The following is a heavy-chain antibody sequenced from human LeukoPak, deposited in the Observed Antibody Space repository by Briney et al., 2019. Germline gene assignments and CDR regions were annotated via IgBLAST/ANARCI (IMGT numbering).Heavy chain of an antibody. CDR2: IYTSGST. CDR3: ARDRLDTAMVTPFDY. D-gene: IGHD5-18*01. J-gene: IGHJ4*02. V-gene: IGHV4-4*07. CDR1: GGSISSYY. Sequence: SETLSLTCTVSGGSISSYYWSWIRQPAGKGLEWIGRIYTSGSTNYNPSLKSRVTMSVDTSKNQFSLKLSSVTAADTAVYYCARDRLDTAMVTPFDYWGQRTLVTVSS.